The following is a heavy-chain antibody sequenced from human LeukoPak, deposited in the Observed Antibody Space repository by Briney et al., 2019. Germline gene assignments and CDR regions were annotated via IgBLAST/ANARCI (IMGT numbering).Heavy chain of an antibody. D-gene: IGHD6-6*01. CDR3: AKDWGLYSSSSPSGY. V-gene: IGHV1-8*01. Sequence: ASVKVSCKASGYTFISYDINWVRQAAGQGLEWMGWMNPNSANTGYAEKFQGRVSMTRNNPISTAYMELSGLRSEDTAVYYCAKDWGLYSSSSPSGYWGQGTLVTVSS. J-gene: IGHJ4*02. CDR2: MNPNSANT. CDR1: GYTFISYD.